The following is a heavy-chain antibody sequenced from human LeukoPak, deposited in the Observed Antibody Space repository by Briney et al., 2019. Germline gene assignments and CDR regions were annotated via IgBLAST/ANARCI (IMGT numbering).Heavy chain of an antibody. CDR2: ISSSSSYI. J-gene: IGHJ6*03. Sequence: GGSLRLSCAVSGFTFSSYSMNWVRQAPGKGLEWVSSISSSSSYIYYADSVKGRFTISRDNAKNSLYLQMNSLRAEDTALYYCAKAPIAEVPAATNYYYYMDVWGKGTTVTVSS. D-gene: IGHD2-2*01. CDR1: GFTFSSYS. V-gene: IGHV3-21*04. CDR3: AKAPIAEVPAATNYYYYMDV.